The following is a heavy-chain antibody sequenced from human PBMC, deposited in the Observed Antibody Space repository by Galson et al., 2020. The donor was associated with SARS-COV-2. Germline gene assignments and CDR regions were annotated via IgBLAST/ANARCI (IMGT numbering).Heavy chain of an antibody. J-gene: IGHJ6*02. CDR1: GFTFDDYA. CDR3: AKLCSSGWYGDYYYGMDV. D-gene: IGHD6-19*01. Sequence: TGGSLRLSCAASGFTFDDYAMHWVRQAPGKGLEWVSGISWNSGSIGYADSVKGRFTISRDNAKNSLYLQMNSLRAEDTALYYCAKLCSSGWYGDYYYGMDVWGQGPTVTVSS. V-gene: IGHV3-9*01. CDR2: ISWNSGSI.